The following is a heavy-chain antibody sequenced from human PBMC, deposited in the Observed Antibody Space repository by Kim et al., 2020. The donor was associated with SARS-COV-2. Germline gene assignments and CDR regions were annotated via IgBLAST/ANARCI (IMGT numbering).Heavy chain of an antibody. D-gene: IGHD3-16*01. CDR3: ARHDYIWGY. CDR1: GGSISSSSYY. J-gene: IGHJ4*02. V-gene: IGHV4-39*01. CDR2: IYYSGST. Sequence: SETLSLTCTVSGGSISSSSYYWGWIRQPPGKGLEWIGSIYYSGSTYYNPSLKSRVTISVDTSKNQFSLKLSSVTAADTAVYYCARHDYIWGYWGQGTLVTVSS.